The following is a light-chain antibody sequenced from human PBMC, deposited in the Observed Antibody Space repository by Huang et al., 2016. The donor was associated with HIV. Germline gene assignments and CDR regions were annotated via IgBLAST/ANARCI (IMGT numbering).Light chain of an antibody. J-gene: IGKJ5*01. Sequence: EIVLTQSPATLSLSPGERATLSCRASQSVSSYLAWYQQKPGQAPRLLIYDAYKRATGIPARFSGSGSGTDFTLTISSLEPEDFAVYYCQQRSNGPPAFGQGTRLEIK. CDR3: QQRSNGPPA. CDR1: QSVSSY. CDR2: DAY. V-gene: IGKV3-11*01.